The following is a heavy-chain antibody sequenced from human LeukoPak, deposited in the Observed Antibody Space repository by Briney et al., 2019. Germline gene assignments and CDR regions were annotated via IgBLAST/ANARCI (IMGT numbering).Heavy chain of an antibody. CDR2: INHSGST. Sequence: SETLSLTCAVYGGSFSGYYWSWIRQPPGKGLEWIGEINHSGSTNYNPSLKSRVTISVDTSKNQFSLKLSSVTAADTAVYYCARVHMVRGIDYFDYWGQGTLVTVSS. D-gene: IGHD3-10*01. CDR3: ARVHMVRGIDYFDY. J-gene: IGHJ4*02. V-gene: IGHV4-34*01. CDR1: GGSFSGYY.